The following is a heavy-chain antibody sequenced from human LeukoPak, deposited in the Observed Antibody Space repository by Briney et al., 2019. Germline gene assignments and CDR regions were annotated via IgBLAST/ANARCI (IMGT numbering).Heavy chain of an antibody. CDR2: IYYSGST. D-gene: IGHD6-6*01. V-gene: IGHV4-59*01. CDR1: GGSISSYY. CDR3: ARQPGSSSLRRGPTLVYYFDY. J-gene: IGHJ4*02. Sequence: KPSETLSLTCTVSGGSISSYYWSWIRQPPGKGLEWIGYIYYSGSTNYNPSLKSRVTISVDTSKNQFSLKLSSVTAADTAVYYCARQPGSSSLRRGPTLVYYFDYWGQGTLVTVSS.